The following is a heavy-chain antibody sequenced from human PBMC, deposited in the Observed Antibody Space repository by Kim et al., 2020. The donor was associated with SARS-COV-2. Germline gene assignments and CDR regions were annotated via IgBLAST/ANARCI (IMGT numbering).Heavy chain of an antibody. CDR2: ISGSGGST. CDR1: GFTFSSYA. J-gene: IGHJ5*02. CDR3: AKDGGRWLQLGAWVGNWFDP. D-gene: IGHD5-12*01. Sequence: GGSLRLSCAASGFTFSSYAMSWVRQAPGKGLEWVSAISGSGGSTYYADSVKGRFTISRDNSKNTLYLQMNSLRAEDTAVYYCAKDGGRWLQLGAWVGNWFDPWGQGTLVTVSS. V-gene: IGHV3-23*01.